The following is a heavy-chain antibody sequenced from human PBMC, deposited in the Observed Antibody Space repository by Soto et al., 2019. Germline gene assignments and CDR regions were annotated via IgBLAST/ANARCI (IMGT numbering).Heavy chain of an antibody. D-gene: IGHD6-13*01. Sequence: GASVKVSCKASGGTFSSYAISWVRQAPGQGLEWMGGIIPIFGTANYAQKFQGRVTINADESTSTAYTELSSLRSEDTAVYYCARDRYSSHGARYGMDVWGQGTTVTVSS. V-gene: IGHV1-69*13. CDR3: ARDRYSSHGARYGMDV. J-gene: IGHJ6*02. CDR1: GGTFSSYA. CDR2: IIPIFGTA.